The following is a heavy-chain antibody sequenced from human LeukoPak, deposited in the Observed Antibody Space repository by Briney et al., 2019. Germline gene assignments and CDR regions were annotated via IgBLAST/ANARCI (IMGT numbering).Heavy chain of an antibody. CDR3: ARVPGSSGYYDY. CDR2: IKSKTDGGTT. J-gene: IGHJ4*02. D-gene: IGHD3-22*01. Sequence: GGSLRLSCAASGFTFSNAWMSWVRQAPGKGLEWVGRIKSKTDGGTTDYAAPVKGRFTISRDDSKNTLYLQMNSLRAEDTAVYYCARVPGSSGYYDYWGQGTLVTVSS. CDR1: GFTFSNAW. V-gene: IGHV3-15*01.